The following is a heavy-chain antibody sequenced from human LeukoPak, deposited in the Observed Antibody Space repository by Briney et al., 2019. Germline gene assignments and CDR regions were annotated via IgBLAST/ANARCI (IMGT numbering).Heavy chain of an antibody. CDR2: IYYSGST. V-gene: IGHV4-59*08. D-gene: IGHD1-26*01. J-gene: IGHJ5*02. Sequence: SETLSLTCTVSGGSISNNYWSWFRQPPGKGLEWIGYIYYSGSTNYNPSLKSRVTIPVDTSKNQFSLKLSSVTAADTAVYYCAVGGAFDRFDPWGQGTLVTVSS. CDR3: AVGGAFDRFDP. CDR1: GGSISNNY.